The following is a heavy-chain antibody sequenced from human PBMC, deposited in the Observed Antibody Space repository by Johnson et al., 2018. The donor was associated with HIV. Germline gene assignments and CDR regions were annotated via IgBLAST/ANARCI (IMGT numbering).Heavy chain of an antibody. CDR3: AKDMGYTSFGYGFDI. Sequence: VESGGVVVQPGGSLRLSCAVSGFTFDDYAMHWVRQPPGKGLEWVSLISWDGNSTYYADPVKGLFTISRDNSENSLYLQMNSLRAEDTALYYCAKDMGYTSFGYGFDIWGQGTMVTVSS. CDR2: ISWDGNST. D-gene: IGHD6-13*01. J-gene: IGHJ3*02. V-gene: IGHV3-43D*03. CDR1: GFTFDDYA.